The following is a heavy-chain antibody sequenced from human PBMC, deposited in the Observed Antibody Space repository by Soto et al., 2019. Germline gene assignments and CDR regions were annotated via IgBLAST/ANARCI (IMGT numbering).Heavy chain of an antibody. J-gene: IGHJ4*02. D-gene: IGHD2-2*03. CDR1: GGSISSGGYY. CDR3: AREGNLGRWIQPLDS. V-gene: IGHV4-61*03. Sequence: SETLSLTCTVAGGSISSGGYYWTWISQHPGKGLEWIGNIHYNGNTKYSPSLKSRVTISVDTSKNHFSLKLISVTTADTAVYFCAREGNLGRWIQPLDSWGQGTLVTVSS. CDR2: IHYNGNT.